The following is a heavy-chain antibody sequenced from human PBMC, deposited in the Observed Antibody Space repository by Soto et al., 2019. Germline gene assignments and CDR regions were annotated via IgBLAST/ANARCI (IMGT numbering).Heavy chain of an antibody. CDR2: IFYSGTT. V-gene: IGHV4-39*01. J-gene: IGHJ4*02. D-gene: IGHD6-19*01. CDR1: GGSISSSSYY. CDR3: ARVSRYSSGWYFDY. Sequence: SETLSLTCTVSGGSISSSSYYWGWIRQPPGKGLEWIGSIFYSGTTYYNPSLKSRVTISVDTSKNQFSLKLSSVTAADTAVYYCARVSRYSSGWYFDYWGQGTLVTVPQ.